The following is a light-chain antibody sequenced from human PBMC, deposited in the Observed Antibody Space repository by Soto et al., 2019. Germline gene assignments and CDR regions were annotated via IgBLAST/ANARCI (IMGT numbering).Light chain of an antibody. CDR2: GAS. CDR3: QQYDRSPIT. Sequence: EIVLTQSPGTLSLSPGEGATLSCRASESLISRHLAWYQQQPGQAPRLLIYGASGRASGIPDRFSGSGSGTDFPLTISRLEPEDFSVYYCQQYDRSPITFGQGTRLEIK. J-gene: IGKJ5*01. CDR1: ESLISRH. V-gene: IGKV3-20*01.